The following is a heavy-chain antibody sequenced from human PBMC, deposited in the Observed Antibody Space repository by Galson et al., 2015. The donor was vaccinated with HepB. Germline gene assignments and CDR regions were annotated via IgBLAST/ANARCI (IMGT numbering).Heavy chain of an antibody. CDR2: ISGSGGST. V-gene: IGHV3-23*01. CDR3: ATNIETGPYYDFWSGYYTAYYYGMDV. CDR1: GFTFSSYA. Sequence: SLRLSCAASGFTFSSYAMSWVRQAPGKGLEWVSAISGSGGSTYYADSVKGRFTISRDNSKNTLYLQMNSLRAEDTAVYYCATNIETGPYYDFWSGYYTAYYYGMDVWGQGTTVTVSS. D-gene: IGHD3-3*01. J-gene: IGHJ6*02.